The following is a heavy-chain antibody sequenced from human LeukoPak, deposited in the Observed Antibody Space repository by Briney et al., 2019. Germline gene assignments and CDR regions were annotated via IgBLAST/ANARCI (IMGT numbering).Heavy chain of an antibody. Sequence: GESLKISCKDAGYGFTSFWIGWVRQMPGKGLEWMGIIYPVDSDTRYSPSFQGQVTISNDKSINTAYLPLSSRAASDTAIYYWARRGEAMDPFDYWGQGTLVTVSS. J-gene: IGHJ4*02. D-gene: IGHD5-18*01. CDR1: GYGFTSFW. V-gene: IGHV5-51*01. CDR2: IYPVDSDT. CDR3: ARRGEAMDPFDY.